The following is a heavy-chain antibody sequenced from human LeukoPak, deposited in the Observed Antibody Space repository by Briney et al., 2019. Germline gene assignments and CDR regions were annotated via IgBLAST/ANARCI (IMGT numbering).Heavy chain of an antibody. V-gene: IGHV3-66*01. J-gene: IGHJ5*02. CDR1: GFTVSSNY. D-gene: IGHD3-10*01. Sequence: GGSLRLSCAASGFTVSSNYMSWVRQAPGKGLERVSVIYSGGSTYYADSVKGRFTISRDNSKNTLYLQMNSLRAEDTAVYYCARVVLCFGEHWFDPWGQGTLVTVSS. CDR2: IYSGGST. CDR3: ARVVLCFGEHWFDP.